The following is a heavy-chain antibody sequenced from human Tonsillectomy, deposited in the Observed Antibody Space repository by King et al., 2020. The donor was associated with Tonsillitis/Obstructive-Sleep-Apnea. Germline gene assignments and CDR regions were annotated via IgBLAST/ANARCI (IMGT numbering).Heavy chain of an antibody. J-gene: IGHJ4*02. CDR3: AKESLVGATSDFDY. CDR2: ISYDGSNK. Sequence: VQLVESGGGVVQPGRSLRLSCAASGFTFSSYGMHWVRQAPGKGLEWVAVISYDGSNKYYADSVKGRFTISRDNSKNTLYLQMNSLRAEDTSVYYCAKESLVGATSDFDYWGQGPLVTVSS. D-gene: IGHD1-26*01. CDR1: GFTFSSYG. V-gene: IGHV3-30*18.